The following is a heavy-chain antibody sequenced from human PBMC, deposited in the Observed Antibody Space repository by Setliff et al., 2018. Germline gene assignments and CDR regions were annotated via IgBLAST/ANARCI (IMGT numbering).Heavy chain of an antibody. V-gene: IGHV3-7*01. Sequence: GGSLRLSCGASGFTYNNDWVSWVRQAPGKGLEWLASINPDGSEKYYADSVKGRFTISRDNAKNSLSLQMNNLRTEDTAVYYCARDVFDFRTGQAGPWGQGTLVTVSS. CDR2: INPDGSEK. J-gene: IGHJ5*02. CDR3: ARDVFDFRTGQAGP. D-gene: IGHD3-3*01. CDR1: GFTYNNDW.